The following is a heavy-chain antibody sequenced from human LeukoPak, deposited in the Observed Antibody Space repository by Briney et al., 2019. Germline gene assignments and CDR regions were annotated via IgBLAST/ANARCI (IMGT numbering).Heavy chain of an antibody. J-gene: IGHJ6*03. D-gene: IGHD4-17*01. CDR2: IYRSGST. CDR3: ARGTYGYYMDV. Sequence: SEPLSLTCSGSNYSISNSLYWGWLRPPPGKGLEWIGSIYRSGSTFYNPSLKSRVTISLDASKNQFSLKLSSVTAADTAVYFCARGTYGYYMDVWGKGTTVTVSS. CDR1: NYSISNSLY. V-gene: IGHV4-38-2*02.